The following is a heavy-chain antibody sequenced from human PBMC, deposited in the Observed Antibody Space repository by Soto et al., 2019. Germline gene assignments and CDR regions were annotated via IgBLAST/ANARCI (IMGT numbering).Heavy chain of an antibody. CDR2: IYSGGST. CDR1: GFTVSSNY. D-gene: IGHD4-17*01. V-gene: IGHV3-53*02. J-gene: IGHJ4*02. CDR3: ASLTYPDYGDYFDY. Sequence: EVQLVETGGGLIQPGGSLRLSRAASGFTVSSNYMSWVRQAPGKGLEWVSVIYSGGSTYYADSVKGRFTISRDNSKNTLYLQMNSLRAEDTAVYYCASLTYPDYGDYFDYWGQGTLVTVSS.